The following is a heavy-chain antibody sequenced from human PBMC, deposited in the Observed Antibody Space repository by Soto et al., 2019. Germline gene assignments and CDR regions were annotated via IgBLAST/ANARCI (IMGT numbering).Heavy chain of an antibody. D-gene: IGHD3-10*01. J-gene: IGHJ6*01. CDR3: AREVGKEFHHGMEV. CDR2: IIPIFGTA. CDR1: LCTFIIYS. Sequence: SLKXSFNASLCTFIIYSIIFFRHAPGQGLELMGGIIPIFGTANYAQKFQGRVTITADKSTSTAYMELSSLRSEDTAVYYCAREVGKEFHHGMEVWGPGTAVNVSS. V-gene: IGHV1-69*06.